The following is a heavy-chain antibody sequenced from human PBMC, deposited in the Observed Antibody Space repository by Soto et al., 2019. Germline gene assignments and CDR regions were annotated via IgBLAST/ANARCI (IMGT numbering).Heavy chain of an antibody. CDR1: GYTFTSYA. J-gene: IGHJ6*02. CDR2: INAGNGNT. Sequence: ASVKVSCKASGYTFTSYAMHWVRQAPGQRLEWMGWINAGNGNTKYSQKFQGRVTITRDTSASTAYMELSSLRSEDTAVYYCARMDTAMGAYYYYGMDVWGQGTTVTVSS. D-gene: IGHD5-18*01. V-gene: IGHV1-3*01. CDR3: ARMDTAMGAYYYYGMDV.